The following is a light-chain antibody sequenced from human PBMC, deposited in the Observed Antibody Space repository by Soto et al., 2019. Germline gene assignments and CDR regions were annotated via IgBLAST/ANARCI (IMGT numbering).Light chain of an antibody. V-gene: IGLV1-44*01. CDR1: RSNIGSNS. J-gene: IGLJ3*02. Sequence: QSVLTQPPSASGTPGQSVTISCSGSRSNIGSNSVSWYQQLPGTAPKLLIFSNNQRPSGVPDRFSGYKSGTSASLAISVIQSEDEADYYCAAWDDSLNGRMVFGGGTKLTVL. CDR3: AAWDDSLNGRMV. CDR2: SNN.